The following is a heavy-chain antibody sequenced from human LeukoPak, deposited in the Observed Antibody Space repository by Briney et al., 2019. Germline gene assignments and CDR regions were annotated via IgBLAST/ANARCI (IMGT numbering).Heavy chain of an antibody. J-gene: IGHJ4*02. CDR2: ISSSSSYI. V-gene: IGHV3-21*01. CDR1: GFTFSSYS. CDR3: ARDLGTTVTTYLDY. Sequence: GGTLRLSCAASGFTFSSYSMNWVRQAPGKGLEWVSSISSSSSYIYYADSVKGRFTISRDNAKNSLYLQMNSLRAEDTAVYYCARDLGTTVTTYLDYWGQGTLVTVSS. D-gene: IGHD4-17*01.